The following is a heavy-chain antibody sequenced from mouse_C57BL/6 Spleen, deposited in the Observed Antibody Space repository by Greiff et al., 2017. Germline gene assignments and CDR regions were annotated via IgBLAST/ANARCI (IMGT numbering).Heavy chain of an antibody. J-gene: IGHJ2*01. D-gene: IGHD2-1*01. CDR2: ISSGGDYI. CDR1: GFTFSSYA. CDR3: TRGGDGNYRFDY. Sequence: EVHLVESGEGLVKPGGSLKLSCAASGFTFSSYAMSWVRQTPEKRLEWVAYISSGGDYIYYADTVKGRFTISRDNARNTLYLQMSSLKSEDTAMYYCTRGGDGNYRFDYWGQGTTLTVSS. V-gene: IGHV5-9-1*02.